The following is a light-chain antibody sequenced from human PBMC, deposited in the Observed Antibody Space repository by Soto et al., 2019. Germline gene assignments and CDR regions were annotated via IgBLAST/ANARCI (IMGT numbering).Light chain of an antibody. V-gene: IGKV3-20*01. J-gene: IGKJ1*01. CDR2: GAS. CDR1: QSVSSNY. Sequence: DSVFTQYPGTRSLSPGERSPLSCMAIQSVSSNYLAWYQQKPGQAPRLLIYGASTRATGIPDRFSGSGSGTDFTLTISRLEPEDSAVYYCQQYGSSHTWTVGPGTKVDIK. CDR3: QQYGSSHTWT.